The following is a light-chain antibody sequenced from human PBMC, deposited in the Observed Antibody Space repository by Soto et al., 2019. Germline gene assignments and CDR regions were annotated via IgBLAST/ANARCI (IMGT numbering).Light chain of an antibody. J-gene: IGKJ4*01. CDR3: QQYNKWPLT. CDR1: QGVSSN. Sequence: EIVMTQSPATLSVSPGGRATLSCRASQGVSSNLAWYQQKPGQVPRLLIYGVSTRATGTPARFSGSESGTEFTPTISSLQSEDFAVYYCQQYNKWPLTFGGGTKVEIK. V-gene: IGKV3-15*01. CDR2: GVS.